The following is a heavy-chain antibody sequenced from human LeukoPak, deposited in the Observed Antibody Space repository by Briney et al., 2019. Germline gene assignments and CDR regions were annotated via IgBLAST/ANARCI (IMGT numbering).Heavy chain of an antibody. CDR1: GFSFSSYW. CDR2: IKEDGTVK. Sequence: PGGSLRLSCAASGFSFSSYWMTWIRQSPEKGLEWVAHIKEDGTVKYYVDFVKGRFTISRDNAKNSVYLQMNDVRVEDTAVYYCVGEAPGYWGQGALVTVSS. D-gene: IGHD2-2*01. J-gene: IGHJ4*02. CDR3: VGEAPGY. V-gene: IGHV3-7*01.